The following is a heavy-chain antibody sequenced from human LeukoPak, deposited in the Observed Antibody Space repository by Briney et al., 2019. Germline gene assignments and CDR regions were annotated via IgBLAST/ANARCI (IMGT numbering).Heavy chain of an antibody. V-gene: IGHV3-7*01. CDR3: AKAYCSGASCPADY. CDR1: GFTFSNYW. CDR2: IKQGGSDK. J-gene: IGHJ4*02. Sequence: GGSLRLSCAASGFTFSNYWMSWVRQAPGKGLEWVANIKQGGSDKYYVDSVKGRFTISRDNAENSLFLQMNSLRAEDTAVYYCAKAYCSGASCPADYWGQGTLVTVSS. D-gene: IGHD2-15*01.